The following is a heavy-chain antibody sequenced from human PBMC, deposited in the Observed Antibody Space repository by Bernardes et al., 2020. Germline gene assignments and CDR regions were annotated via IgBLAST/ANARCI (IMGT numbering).Heavy chain of an antibody. CDR2: IRQDGSEK. J-gene: IGHJ4*02. D-gene: IGHD4-17*01. V-gene: IGHV3-7*03. CDR3: ASGYGDYGPFEY. Sequence: GGSLRLSCAASGFTFSRNWMSWVRQAPGKGLEWVANIRQDGSEKYYVDSVKGRFTISRDNGRNALYLQMNRLRAEDTAVYYCASGYGDYGPFEYWGQGSLVTVSS. CDR1: GFTFSRNW.